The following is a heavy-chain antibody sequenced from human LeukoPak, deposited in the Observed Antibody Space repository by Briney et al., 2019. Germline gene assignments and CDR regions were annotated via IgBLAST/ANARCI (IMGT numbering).Heavy chain of an antibody. D-gene: IGHD2-2*01. V-gene: IGHV3-11*01. CDR3: ARDGSRFCSSTSCYSGYYYYGMDV. CDR1: GFTFSDYY. Sequence: GGSLRLPCAASGFTFSDYYMSWIRQAPGKGLEWVSYIRSSDSTIYYADSAKGRFTISRNNARNSLYLQMNSLRAEDTAVYYCARDGSRFCSSTSCYSGYYYYGMDVWGQGTTVTVSS. J-gene: IGHJ6*02. CDR2: IRSSDSTI.